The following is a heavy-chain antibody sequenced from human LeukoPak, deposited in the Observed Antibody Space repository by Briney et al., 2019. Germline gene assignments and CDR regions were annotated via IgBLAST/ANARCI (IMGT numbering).Heavy chain of an antibody. Sequence: SETLSLTCAVSGGSISSGGYSWSWIRQPPGKGLEWIGYIYHSGSTYYNPSLKSRVTISVDTSKNQFSLKLSSVTAADTAVYYCARGALGIFDYWGQGTLVTVSS. CDR3: ARGALGIFDY. CDR2: IYHSGST. J-gene: IGHJ4*02. CDR1: GGSISSGGYS. D-gene: IGHD7-27*01. V-gene: IGHV4-30-2*01.